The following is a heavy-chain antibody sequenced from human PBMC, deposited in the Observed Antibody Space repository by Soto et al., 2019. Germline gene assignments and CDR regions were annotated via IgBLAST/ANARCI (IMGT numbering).Heavy chain of an antibody. Sequence: QVHLVQSGAEVKKPGASVKVSCKGSGYTFTSYGITWVRQAPGQGLEWMGWISAHKGNKDYVQKHQGRVTVTRDTSTSTAYMDFRSRRSDDTDVYYCASGSYGDYWGQGALVTVSS. J-gene: IGHJ4*02. CDR2: ISAHKGNK. CDR1: GYTFTSYG. V-gene: IGHV1-18*01. CDR3: ASGSYGDY. D-gene: IGHD3-10*01.